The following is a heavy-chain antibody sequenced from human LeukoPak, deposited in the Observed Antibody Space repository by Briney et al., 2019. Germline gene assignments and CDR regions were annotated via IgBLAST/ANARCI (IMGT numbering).Heavy chain of an antibody. D-gene: IGHD3-10*01. Sequence: GRSLRLSCAASGFTFSSYGMHWVRQAPGKGLEWVAVIWYDGSNKYYEDSVKGRFTISRDNSKNTLYLQMNSLRVEDTAVYYCAKDEYYFGSGDYWGQGTLVTVSS. CDR2: IWYDGSNK. J-gene: IGHJ4*02. CDR3: AKDEYYFGSGDY. CDR1: GFTFSSYG. V-gene: IGHV3-33*06.